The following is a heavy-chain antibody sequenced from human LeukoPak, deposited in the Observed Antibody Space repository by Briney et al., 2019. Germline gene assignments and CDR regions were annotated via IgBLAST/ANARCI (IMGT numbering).Heavy chain of an antibody. D-gene: IGHD3-3*01. Sequence: GSLRLSCAASGFTFSSYAMHWVRQAPGKGLEWVAVISYDGSNKYYADSVKGRFTISRDNAKNSLYLQMNSLRAEDTAVYYCARGTISSLLDYWGQGTLVTVSS. V-gene: IGHV3-30*07. CDR1: GFTFSSYA. CDR2: ISYDGSNK. J-gene: IGHJ4*02. CDR3: ARGTISSLLDY.